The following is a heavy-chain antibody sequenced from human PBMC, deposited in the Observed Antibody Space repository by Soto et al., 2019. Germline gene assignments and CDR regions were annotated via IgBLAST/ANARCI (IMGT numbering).Heavy chain of an antibody. CDR2: ISFDGGNE. D-gene: IGHD5-12*01. Sequence: QVQLVESGGGVVQTGTSLRLSCAASGFTFSNYGMHWVRQAPGKGLEWVAAISFDGGNEYYADSVKGRLTISRDNSKDTLYLQMNSLRAEDTAVYYCAKSPWVATIVPCHHWGQGNLVTVSS. CDR1: GFTFSNYG. V-gene: IGHV3-30*18. J-gene: IGHJ4*02. CDR3: AKSPWVATIVPCHH.